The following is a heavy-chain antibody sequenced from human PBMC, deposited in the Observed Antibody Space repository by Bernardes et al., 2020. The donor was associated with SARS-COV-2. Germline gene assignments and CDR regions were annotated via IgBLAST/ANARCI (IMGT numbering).Heavy chain of an antibody. CDR2: IAAYNGKT. V-gene: IGHV1-18*04. CDR3: ARGRWGSAAEEFWYYYGMDV. Sequence: ASVKVSCKASGYSFTTYLINWVRQAPGQGLEWMGWIAAYNGKTNYAENFQDRVMVTADKSTSTGYMELSSLRSEDTAVYYCARGRWGSAAEEFWYYYGMDVWGQGTTVTVSS. D-gene: IGHD6-25*01. J-gene: IGHJ6*02. CDR1: GYSFTTYL.